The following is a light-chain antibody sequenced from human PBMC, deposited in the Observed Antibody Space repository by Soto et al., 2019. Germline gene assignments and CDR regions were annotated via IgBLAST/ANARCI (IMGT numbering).Light chain of an antibody. CDR2: AAS. J-gene: IGKJ4*01. Sequence: DIQMTQSPNSLSASVGDRVTITCRASQSIVIYLNWYQQKPGKAPNLLVYAASSLQSGVPSRFSGSGSGTDFTLTITTLQPEDFATYYCQQTYSTPLTFGGGTKV. CDR1: QSIVIY. CDR3: QQTYSTPLT. V-gene: IGKV1-39*01.